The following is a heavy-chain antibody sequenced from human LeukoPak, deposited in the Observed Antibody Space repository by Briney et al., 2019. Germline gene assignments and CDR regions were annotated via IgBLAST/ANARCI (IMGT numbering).Heavy chain of an antibody. CDR2: IYYTGST. CDR3: ARVAVAGTFDY. D-gene: IGHD6-19*01. V-gene: IGHV4-59*12. Sequence: SETLSLTCTVSGGSLSSYYWSWIRQPPGKGLEWIGYIYYTGSTNYNPSLKSRVTISLDTSKNQFSLKLSSVTAADTAVYYCARVAVAGTFDYWGQGTLVTVSS. J-gene: IGHJ4*02. CDR1: GGSLSSYY.